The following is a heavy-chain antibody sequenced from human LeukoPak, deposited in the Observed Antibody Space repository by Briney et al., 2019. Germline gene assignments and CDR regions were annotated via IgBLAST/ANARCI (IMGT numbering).Heavy chain of an antibody. Sequence: PGGSLRLSCAASGFTFSDYYMTWIRQAPGKGLEWLSYISSSGATIYYADSVKGRFTIPRDNAKNSLYLQMNSLRAEDTAVYYCARGAGLRRYLDLWGRGTLVTVSS. CDR2: ISSSGATI. V-gene: IGHV3-11*04. J-gene: IGHJ2*01. CDR1: GFTFSDYY. CDR3: ARGAGLRRYLDL.